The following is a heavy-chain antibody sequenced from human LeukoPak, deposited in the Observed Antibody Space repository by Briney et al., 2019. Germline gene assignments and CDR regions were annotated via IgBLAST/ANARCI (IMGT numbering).Heavy chain of an antibody. CDR1: GGSISSGGYS. D-gene: IGHD6-6*01. V-gene: IGHV4-31*11. J-gene: IGHJ4*02. Sequence: PSETLSLTCAVSGGSISSGGYSWSWIRQHPGKGLEWIGYIYYSGSTYYNPSLKSRVTISVDTSKNQFSLKLSSVTAADTAVYYCARDSGSSPFDYWGQGTLVTVSS. CDR2: IYYSGST. CDR3: ARDSGSSPFDY.